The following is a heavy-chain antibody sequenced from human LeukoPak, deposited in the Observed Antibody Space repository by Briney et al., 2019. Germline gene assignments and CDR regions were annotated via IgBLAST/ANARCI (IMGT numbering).Heavy chain of an antibody. J-gene: IGHJ4*02. CDR2: IYYSGST. Sequence: PSETLSLTCTVSGGSISSSSYYWGWIRQPPGTGLEWIGSIYYSGSTYYNPSLKSRVTISVDTSKNQFSLKLSSVTAADTAVYYCTTRGDYDLDYWGQGTLVTVS. D-gene: IGHD3-22*01. CDR1: GGSISSSSYY. V-gene: IGHV4-39*07. CDR3: TTRGDYDLDY.